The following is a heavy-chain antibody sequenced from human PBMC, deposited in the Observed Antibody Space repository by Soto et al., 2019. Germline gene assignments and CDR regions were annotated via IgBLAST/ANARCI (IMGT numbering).Heavy chain of an antibody. CDR2: ISYDGSNK. CDR3: ATNSRNEYTSSWLDY. D-gene: IGHD6-6*01. CDR1: GFTFSSYG. J-gene: IGHJ4*02. Sequence: PGGSLRLSCAASGFTFSSYGMHWVRQAPGKGLEWVAVISYDGSNKYYADSVKGRFTISRDNSKNTVYLQMNRLRTEDTAVYYCATNSRNEYTSSWLDYWGQGSLVTVSS. V-gene: IGHV3-30*03.